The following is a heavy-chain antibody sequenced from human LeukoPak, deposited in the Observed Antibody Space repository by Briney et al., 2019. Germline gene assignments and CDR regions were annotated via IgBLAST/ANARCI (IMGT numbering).Heavy chain of an antibody. J-gene: IGHJ5*02. Sequence: SETLSLTCTVSGGSISSSSYYWGWIRQPRGKGLEWIGSIYYSGSTYYNPSLKSRVTISVDTSKNQFSLKLSSVTAADTAVYYCARARGYDFWSGRPGWFDPWGQGTLVTVSS. CDR1: GGSISSSSYY. CDR2: IYYSGST. V-gene: IGHV4-39*07. D-gene: IGHD3-3*01. CDR3: ARARGYDFWSGRPGWFDP.